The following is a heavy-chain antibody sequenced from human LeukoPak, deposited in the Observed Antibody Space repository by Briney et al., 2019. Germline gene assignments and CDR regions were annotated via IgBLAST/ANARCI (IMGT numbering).Heavy chain of an antibody. D-gene: IGHD4-17*01. V-gene: IGHV3-23*01. Sequence: PGGSLRLSCAASGFTSSNYAMSWVRQAPGKGLEWVSAISGSGDRTYYADSVKGRFTISRDNSKNTLYLQMNSLRAEDTAVFYCAKVRYVDYWGQGTLDTVSS. CDR3: AKVRYVDY. CDR1: GFTSSNYA. CDR2: ISGSGDRT. J-gene: IGHJ4*02.